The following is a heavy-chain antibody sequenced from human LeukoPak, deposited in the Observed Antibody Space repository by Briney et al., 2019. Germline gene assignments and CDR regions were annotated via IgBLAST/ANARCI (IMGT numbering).Heavy chain of an antibody. CDR2: ISWNSGSI. CDR1: GFNFNDYV. J-gene: IGHJ4*02. CDR3: AKGDGGYSYGQIDY. D-gene: IGHD5-18*01. Sequence: GGSLRLSCAASGFNFNDYVMYWVRQGPGKGLEWVSGISWNSGSIGYADSVKGRFTISRDNAKNSLYLQMNSLRDEDMALYYCAKGDGGYSYGQIDYWGQGTLVTVSS. V-gene: IGHV3-9*03.